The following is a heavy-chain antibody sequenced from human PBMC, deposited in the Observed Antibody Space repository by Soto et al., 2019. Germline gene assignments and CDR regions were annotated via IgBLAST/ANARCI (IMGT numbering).Heavy chain of an antibody. CDR2: ISYSGST. Sequence: PSETLSLTCSVSGGSISPYFWTWVRQAPGKGLEWIGYISYSGSTNYNPSLKSRITILLSKSKKQLSLKLTYVTAAEKAVYYCATRTSAKKHYDYLHGVDVWGQGTTVTVS. CDR3: ATRTSAKKHYDYLHGVDV. J-gene: IGHJ6*02. CDR1: GGSISPYF. V-gene: IGHV4-59*01.